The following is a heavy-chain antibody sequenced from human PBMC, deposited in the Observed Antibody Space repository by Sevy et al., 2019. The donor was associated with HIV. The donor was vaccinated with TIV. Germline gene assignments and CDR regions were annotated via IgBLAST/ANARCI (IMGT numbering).Heavy chain of an antibody. Sequence: SETLSLTCTVSGGSFSGYYWSWIRQPPGKGLEWIGYIYDSGRTNYNPSLKSRVTISVDTSKNQFSLKLNSVTAADTAVYYCERSLNNYDSGDYQMGFDYWGQGTLVTVSS. D-gene: IGHD3-22*01. CDR2: IYDSGRT. CDR3: ERSLNNYDSGDYQMGFDY. CDR1: GGSFSGYY. V-gene: IGHV4-59*01. J-gene: IGHJ4*02.